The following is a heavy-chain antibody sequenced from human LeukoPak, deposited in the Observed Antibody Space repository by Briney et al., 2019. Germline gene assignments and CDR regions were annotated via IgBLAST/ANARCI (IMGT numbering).Heavy chain of an antibody. CDR1: GYTFTGYY. CDR3: ARERIMITFGGVISQPLLPDY. J-gene: IGHJ4*02. V-gene: IGHV1-2*02. Sequence: ASVKVSCEASGYTFTGYYMHWVRQAPGQGLEWMGWINPNSGGTNYAQKFQGRVTMTRDTSISTAYMELSRLRSDDTAVYYCARERIMITFGGVISQPLLPDYWGQGTLVTVSS. CDR2: INPNSGGT. D-gene: IGHD3-16*02.